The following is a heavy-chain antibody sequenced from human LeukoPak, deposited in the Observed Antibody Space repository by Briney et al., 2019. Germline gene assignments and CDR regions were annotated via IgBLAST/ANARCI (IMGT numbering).Heavy chain of an antibody. Sequence: PSETLSLTCTVCGGSISTYYWLWVRQPAGKGLEWIGRIDTSGSVDYNPSLKSRVTMSVDTSKKQFSLTLSSVTAADTAMYYCAREGSMTARPFVSIDYWGQGTLVTVSS. CDR1: GGSISTYY. J-gene: IGHJ4*02. CDR3: AREGSMTARPFVSIDY. D-gene: IGHD6-6*01. V-gene: IGHV4-4*07. CDR2: IDTSGSV.